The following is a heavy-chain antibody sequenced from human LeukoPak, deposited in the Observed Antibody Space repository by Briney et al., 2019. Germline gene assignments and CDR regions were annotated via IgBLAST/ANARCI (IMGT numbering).Heavy chain of an antibody. Sequence: GASVKVSCKASGYTFPSYYIHWLRQAPGQGLDWMGMITPSVGSTTYAQKLQGRVTMTRDMSSGTVYMELSSLRSEDTAVYYCPKEEDSGQSVLSAFDIWGQGTLVTVSS. V-gene: IGHV1-46*01. CDR3: PKEEDSGQSVLSAFDI. CDR2: ITPSVGST. J-gene: IGHJ3*02. CDR1: GYTFPSYY. D-gene: IGHD2-15*01.